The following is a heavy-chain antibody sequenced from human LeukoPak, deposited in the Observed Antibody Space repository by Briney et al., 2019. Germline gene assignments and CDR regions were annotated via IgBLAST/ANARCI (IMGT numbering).Heavy chain of an antibody. J-gene: IGHJ6*03. D-gene: IGHD4-11*01. CDR3: AKDRLDYTSGGNYYYYMDV. CDR1: GFTFSSYA. Sequence: PGGSLRLSCAASGFTFSSYAMSWVRQAPGKGLEWVSAISGSGGSTYYADSVKGRFTISRDNSKNTLYLQMNSLRAEDTAVYYCAKDRLDYTSGGNYYYYMDVWGKETTVTVSS. CDR2: ISGSGGST. V-gene: IGHV3-23*01.